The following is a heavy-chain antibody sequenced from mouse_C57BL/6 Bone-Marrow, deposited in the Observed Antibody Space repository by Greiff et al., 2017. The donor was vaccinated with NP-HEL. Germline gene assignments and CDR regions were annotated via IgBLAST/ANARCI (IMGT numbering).Heavy chain of an antibody. CDR1: GYSITSGYY. CDR2: ISYDGSN. CDR3: ASRGNLDY. V-gene: IGHV3-6*01. Sequence: EVKLQESGPGLVKPSQSLSLTCSVTGYSITSGYYWNWIRQFPGNKLEWMGYISYDGSNNYNPSLKNRISITRDTSKNQFFLKLNSVTTEDTATYYCASRGNLDYWGQGTTLTVSS. J-gene: IGHJ2*01. D-gene: IGHD2-1*01.